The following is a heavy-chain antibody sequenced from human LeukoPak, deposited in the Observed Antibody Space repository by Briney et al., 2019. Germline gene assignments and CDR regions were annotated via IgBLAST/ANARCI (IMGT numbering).Heavy chain of an antibody. V-gene: IGHV4-34*01. D-gene: IGHD3-16*02. CDR1: GGSFSGYY. Sequence: SETLSLTCAVYGGSFSGYYWSWIRQPPGKGLEWIGEINHSGSTSYNPSLKSRATISVDTSKNQFSLKLSSVTAADAAVYYCARHNDYVWGSYRYTGRYFDYWGQGTLVTVSS. J-gene: IGHJ4*02. CDR2: INHSGST. CDR3: ARHNDYVWGSYRYTGRYFDY.